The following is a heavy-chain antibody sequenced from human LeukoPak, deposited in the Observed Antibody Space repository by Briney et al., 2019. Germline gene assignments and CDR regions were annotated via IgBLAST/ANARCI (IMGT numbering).Heavy chain of an antibody. Sequence: GSLRLSCVVSGLTVSSNYMSWVRQAPGKGLEWVSVIYSGGTTNYAGSVRGRFLVYRDNSKNTLYLQMNSLRAEDTAVYYCASKLTTGYWGQGTLVTVSS. CDR3: ASKLTTGY. CDR2: IYSGGTT. CDR1: GLTVSSNY. D-gene: IGHD4-17*01. V-gene: IGHV3-66*01. J-gene: IGHJ4*02.